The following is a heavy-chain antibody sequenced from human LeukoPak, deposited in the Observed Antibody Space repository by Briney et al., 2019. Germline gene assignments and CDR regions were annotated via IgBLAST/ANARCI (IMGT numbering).Heavy chain of an antibody. V-gene: IGHV4-39*01. CDR2: IYYSGST. J-gene: IGHJ6*03. D-gene: IGHD1-26*01. Sequence: SETLSLTCTVSGGSISSSSYYWGWIRQPPGKGLEWIGSIYYSGSTYYNPSLKSRVTISVDTSKNQFSLKLSSVTAADTAVYYCARHGRPLYYYYYMDVWGKGTTVTVSS. CDR1: GGSISSSSYY. CDR3: ARHGRPLYYYYYMDV.